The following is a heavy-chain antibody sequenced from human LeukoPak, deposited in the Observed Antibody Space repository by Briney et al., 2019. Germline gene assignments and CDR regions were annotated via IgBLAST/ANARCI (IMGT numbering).Heavy chain of an antibody. V-gene: IGHV4-31*03. CDR1: GGSISSGGYY. J-gene: IGHJ4*02. CDR3: ARVDPYYYPFDY. CDR2: IYYGGST. D-gene: IGHD3-10*01. Sequence: SETLSLTCTVSGGSISSGGYYWSWIRQHPGKGLEWIGYIYYGGSTYYNPSLKSRVTISVDTSKNQFSLKLSSVTAADTAVYYCARVDPYYYPFDYWGQGTLVTVSS.